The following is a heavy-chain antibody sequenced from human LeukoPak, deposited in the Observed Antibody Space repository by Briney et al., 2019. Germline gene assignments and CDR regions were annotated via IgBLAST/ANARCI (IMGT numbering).Heavy chain of an antibody. Sequence: GASVKVSCKASGYTFTSYAMHWVRQAPGQRLEWMGWINAGNGNTKYSQKFQGRVTITRDTSASTAYMELSSLRSEDTAVYYCARDSSSSGEFWFDPWGQGTLVTVSS. CDR3: ARDSSSSGEFWFDP. J-gene: IGHJ5*02. CDR1: GYTFTSYA. V-gene: IGHV1-3*01. CDR2: INAGNGNT. D-gene: IGHD6-6*01.